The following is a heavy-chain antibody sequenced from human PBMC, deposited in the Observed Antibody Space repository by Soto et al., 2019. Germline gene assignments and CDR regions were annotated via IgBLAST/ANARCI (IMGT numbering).Heavy chain of an antibody. CDR1: GFTFSGYW. Sequence: EVQLVESGGGLVQPGGSLRLSCAASGFTFSGYWMSWVRQAPGKGLEWVANINEDGSEKYYVDSVKGRFTFSRDHTKNSLYLQTDSLRDEDTAVYYCARGRGARLWFGEQSTGPYYGMDVWGQGTTVTVSS. D-gene: IGHD3-10*01. V-gene: IGHV3-7*04. CDR3: ARGRGARLWFGEQSTGPYYGMDV. CDR2: INEDGSEK. J-gene: IGHJ6*02.